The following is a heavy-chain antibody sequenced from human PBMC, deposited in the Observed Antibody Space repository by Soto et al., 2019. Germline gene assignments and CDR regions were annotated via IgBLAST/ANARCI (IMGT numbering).Heavy chain of an antibody. J-gene: IGHJ4*02. CDR3: ARHGSY. V-gene: IGHV4-39*01. CDR2: VYFSGTT. Sequence: PSETLSLTCTVSGVSITTTSYYWGWIRQPPGKGLEWIGSVYFSGTTYYNPSLKSRVTIPVDTSKNHFSLRLSSVTAADTAIYYCARHGSYWGQGTLVTVSS. CDR1: GVSITTTSYY.